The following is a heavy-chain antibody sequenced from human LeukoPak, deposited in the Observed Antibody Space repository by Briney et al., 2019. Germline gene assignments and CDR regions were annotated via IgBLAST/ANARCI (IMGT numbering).Heavy chain of an antibody. CDR2: ITGGGDIT. CDR1: GFTFSTYA. CDR3: AKARSVVITAAFNY. Sequence: PGGSLRLSCAASGFTFSTYAMSWVRQAPGKGLEWVSVITGGGDITFYADSVKGRFTISRDNSNNTLYLQINSLRAEDTALYYCAKARSVVITAAFNYWGQGTLVTVSS. D-gene: IGHD1-20*01. J-gene: IGHJ4*02. V-gene: IGHV3-23*01.